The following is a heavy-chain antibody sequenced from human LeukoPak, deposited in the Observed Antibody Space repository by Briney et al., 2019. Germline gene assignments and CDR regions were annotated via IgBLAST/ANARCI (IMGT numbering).Heavy chain of an antibody. Sequence: GGSLRLSCAASGFIFSNAWMNWVRQAPGKGLEWVAFISYDGSNKYYADSVKGRFTISRDNSKNTLYLQMNSLRAEDTAVYYCASSYYYGSGSYYIPGAFDIWGQGTMVTVSS. CDR1: GFIFSNAW. V-gene: IGHV3-30-3*01. CDR2: ISYDGSNK. J-gene: IGHJ3*02. CDR3: ASSYYYGSGSYYIPGAFDI. D-gene: IGHD3-10*01.